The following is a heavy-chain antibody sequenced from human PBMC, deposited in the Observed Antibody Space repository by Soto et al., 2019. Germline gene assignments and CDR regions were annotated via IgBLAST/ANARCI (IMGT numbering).Heavy chain of an antibody. V-gene: IGHV3-33*01. CDR1: GFTFSSYG. D-gene: IGHD6-13*01. CDR2: IWYDGSNK. Sequence: QVQLVESGGGVVQPGRSLRLSCAASGFTFSSYGMHWVRQAPGKGLEWVAVIWYDGSNKYYADSVKGRFTISRDNSKNTLYLQMNSLRAEDTAVYYCARALLRAGIAAAGPPAAGVTAILSAGYYYYGMDVWGQGTTVTVSS. CDR3: ARALLRAGIAAAGPPAAGVTAILSAGYYYYGMDV. J-gene: IGHJ6*02.